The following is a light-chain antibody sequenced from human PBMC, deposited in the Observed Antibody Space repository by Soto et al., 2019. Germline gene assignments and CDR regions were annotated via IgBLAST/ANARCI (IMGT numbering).Light chain of an antibody. CDR1: SSDVGGYNY. CDR3: CSYAGGKDV. CDR2: DVN. Sequence: QSVLTQPRSVSGSPGQSVTISCTGTSSDVGGYNYVSWYQQHPGKAPKVTIYDVNKRPSGVPDRFSGSKSGNTASLTISGLQAEDESDYYCCSYAGGKDVFGTGTKVTVL. V-gene: IGLV2-11*01. J-gene: IGLJ1*01.